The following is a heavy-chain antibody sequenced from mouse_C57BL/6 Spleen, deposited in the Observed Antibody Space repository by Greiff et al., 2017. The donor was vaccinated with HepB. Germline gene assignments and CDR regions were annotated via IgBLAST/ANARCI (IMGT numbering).Heavy chain of an antibody. D-gene: IGHD2-1*01. J-gene: IGHJ2*01. CDR1: GYTFTSYW. CDR3: ACNYVDFDY. Sequence: VQLQQPGAELVKPGASVKLSCKASGYTFTSYWMQWVKQRPGQGLEWIGEIDPSDSYTNYNQKFKGKATLTVDTSSSTAYMQLSSLTSEDSADYYCACNYVDFDYWGQGTTLTVSS. CDR2: IDPSDSYT. V-gene: IGHV1-50*01.